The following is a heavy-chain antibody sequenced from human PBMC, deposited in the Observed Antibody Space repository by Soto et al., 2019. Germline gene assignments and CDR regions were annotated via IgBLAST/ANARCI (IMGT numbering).Heavy chain of an antibody. J-gene: IGHJ5*02. CDR2: ISYDGSNK. V-gene: IGHV3-30*18. D-gene: IGHD2-15*01. CDR1: GFTFSSYG. CDR3: AKGADSIVVVAATWFDP. Sequence: GGSLRLSCAASGFTFSSYGMHWVRQAPGKGLEWVAVISYDGSNKYYADSVKGRFTISRDNSKNTLYLQMNSLRAEDTAVYYCAKGADSIVVVAATWFDPWGQGTLVTVSS.